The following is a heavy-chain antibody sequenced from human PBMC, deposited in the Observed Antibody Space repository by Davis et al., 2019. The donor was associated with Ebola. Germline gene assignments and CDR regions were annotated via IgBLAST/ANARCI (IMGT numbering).Heavy chain of an antibody. J-gene: IGHJ4*02. V-gene: IGHV4-34*01. D-gene: IGHD4-23*01. CDR2: ISHSGNT. CDR1: GESLTGYD. Sequence: ESLKISCGVFGESLTGYDWTWIRQSPGKGLDWIGEISHSGNTVYKPSLKGRVTILIDKSTNQFSLKVTSVTAADTAVYYCARSTRGPVALDHWGQGSLVSVSS. CDR3: ARSTRGPVALDH.